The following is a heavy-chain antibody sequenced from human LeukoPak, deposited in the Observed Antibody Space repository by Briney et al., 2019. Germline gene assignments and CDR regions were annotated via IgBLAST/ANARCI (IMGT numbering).Heavy chain of an antibody. V-gene: IGHV4-34*01. Sequence: SETLSLTCAVYGGSFSGYYWSWIRQPPGKGLEWIGEINHSGSTNYNPSLKSRVTISVDTSKNQFSLKLSSVTAADTAVYYCARGRKYCTHGVCYKMDWFDPWGQGTLVTVSS. CDR2: INHSGST. CDR1: GGSFSGYY. J-gene: IGHJ5*02. CDR3: ARGRKYCTHGVCYKMDWFDP. D-gene: IGHD2-8*01.